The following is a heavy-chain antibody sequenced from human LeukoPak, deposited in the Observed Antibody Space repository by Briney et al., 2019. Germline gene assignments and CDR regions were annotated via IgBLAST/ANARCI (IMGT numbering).Heavy chain of an antibody. D-gene: IGHD3-10*01. V-gene: IGHV3-21*01. Sequence: PGGSLRLSCAASGFTFSSYSMNWVRQAPGKGLEWVSSISSSSSYIYYADSVKGRFTISRDNAKNSLYLQMNSLRAEDTAVYYCARYRYYKGGYYYYYMDVWGKGTTVTIFS. CDR2: ISSSSSYI. CDR1: GFTFSSYS. CDR3: ARYRYYKGGYYYYYMDV. J-gene: IGHJ6*03.